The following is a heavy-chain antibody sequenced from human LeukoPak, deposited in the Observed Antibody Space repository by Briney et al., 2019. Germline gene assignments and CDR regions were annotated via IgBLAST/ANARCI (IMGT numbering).Heavy chain of an antibody. CDR3: ARIMRVDYGTYYFDY. Sequence: GGSLRLSCAPSVFTFSDHYIDWVRAAPGEGVEWVGHARKRRNGYCTQYDASVKGRFTFSRDDSENTVYLQMNSLKTEDTAVYFCARIMRVDYGTYYFDYWGPGTLVTVSS. J-gene: IGHJ4*02. D-gene: IGHD4/OR15-4a*01. CDR2: ARKRRNGYCT. V-gene: IGHV3-72*01. CDR1: VFTFSDHY.